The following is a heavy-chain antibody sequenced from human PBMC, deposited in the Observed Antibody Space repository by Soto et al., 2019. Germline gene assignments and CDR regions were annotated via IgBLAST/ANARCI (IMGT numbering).Heavy chain of an antibody. D-gene: IGHD3-3*02. V-gene: IGHV1-8*01. J-gene: IGHJ3*02. CDR2: MNPNSGNT. CDR1: GSTFTSYD. CDR3: ASHLGVSREPNAFDI. Sequence: QVQLVQSGAEVKKPGASVKVSCKASGSTFTSYDINWVRQATGQGLEWMGWMNPNSGNTGYAQKFQGRVTMTRNTSISTAYMELSSLRSEDTAVYYCASHLGVSREPNAFDIWGQGTMVTVSS.